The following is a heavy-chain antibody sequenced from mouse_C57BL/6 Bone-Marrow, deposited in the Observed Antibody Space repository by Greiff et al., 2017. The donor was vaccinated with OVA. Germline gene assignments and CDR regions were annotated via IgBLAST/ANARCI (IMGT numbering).Heavy chain of an antibody. V-gene: IGHV1-50*01. Sequence: QVQLQQPGAELVKPGASVKLSCKASGYTFTSYWMQWVKQRPGQGLEWIGEIDPSDSYTNYNQKFKGKATLNVDTSSSTAYMQVSSLTSEDSAVYYCARESYYSKRGYFDYWGQGTTLTVSS. D-gene: IGHD2-5*01. CDR1: GYTFTSYW. CDR3: ARESYYSKRGYFDY. CDR2: IDPSDSYT. J-gene: IGHJ2*01.